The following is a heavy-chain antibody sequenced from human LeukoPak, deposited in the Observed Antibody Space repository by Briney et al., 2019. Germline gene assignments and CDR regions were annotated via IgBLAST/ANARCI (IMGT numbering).Heavy chain of an antibody. D-gene: IGHD6-13*01. J-gene: IGHJ4*02. Sequence: ASVKVSCKASGYTFTGYYMHWVRQAPGQGLEWMGWINPNSGGTNYAQKFQGRVTMTRDPSISTAYMELSRLRSDDTAVYYCARDRDFTGYSSSWYNPYYFDYWGQGTLVTVSS. CDR3: ARDRDFTGYSSSWYNPYYFDY. CDR2: INPNSGGT. CDR1: GYTFTGYY. V-gene: IGHV1-2*02.